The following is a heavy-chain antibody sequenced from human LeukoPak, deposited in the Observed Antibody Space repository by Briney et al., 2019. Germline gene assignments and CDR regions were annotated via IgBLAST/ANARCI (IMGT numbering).Heavy chain of an antibody. J-gene: IGHJ6*02. CDR3: ARVGDVDTATHYYYFYGMDV. CDR2: INPSGGST. Sequence: ASVKVSCKASGYTFTSYYMHWVRQAPGQGLEWMGVINPSGGSTSYARKFQGRVTMTRDTSTSTVYMELSSLRSEDTAVYYCARVGDVDTATHYYYFYGMDVWGQGTTVTVSS. D-gene: IGHD5-18*01. V-gene: IGHV1-46*01. CDR1: GYTFTSYY.